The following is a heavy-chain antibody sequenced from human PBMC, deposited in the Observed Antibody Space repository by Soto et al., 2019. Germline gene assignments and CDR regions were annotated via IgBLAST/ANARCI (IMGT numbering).Heavy chain of an antibody. CDR2: INHSGST. Sequence: SETLSLTCAVYGGSFSGYYWSWIRQPPGKGLEWIGEINHSGSTNYNPSLKSRVTISVDTSKNQFSLKLSSVTAADTAVYYCARRGLATNYYYYYYMDVWGKGTMVTVSS. CDR1: GGSFSGYY. D-gene: IGHD3-16*01. V-gene: IGHV4-34*01. CDR3: ARRGLATNYYYYYYMDV. J-gene: IGHJ6*03.